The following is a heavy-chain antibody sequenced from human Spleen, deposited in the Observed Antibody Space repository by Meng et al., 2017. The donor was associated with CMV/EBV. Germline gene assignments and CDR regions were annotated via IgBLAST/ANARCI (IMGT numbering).Heavy chain of an antibody. Sequence: SGFTFSSYVMSWVRQAPGQGLEWVSSISACGGSTYYAHSLQGRFTISTDTSNNTAYLQMNSLRSEDTAVFYCAKSVRDYYSHWFDPWGQGTLVTVSS. CDR3: AKSVRDYYSHWFDP. CDR2: ISACGGST. J-gene: IGHJ5*02. V-gene: IGHV3-23*01. D-gene: IGHD3-22*01. CDR1: GFTFSSYV.